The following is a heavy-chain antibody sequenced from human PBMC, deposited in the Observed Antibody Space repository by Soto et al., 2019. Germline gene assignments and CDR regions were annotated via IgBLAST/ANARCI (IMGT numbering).Heavy chain of an antibody. Sequence: QVHLQESGPGLVKPSETLSLTCTVSGGSISGYYWSWIRQSPEKGLEYIGYISYSGSTNYNPSLKSRVTTSLDTSKHPFSLQLSSVTAADTAIYYCASLNFDILTGYYAFDLWGQGTMVTVSS. CDR2: ISYSGST. J-gene: IGHJ3*01. CDR3: ASLNFDILTGYYAFDL. V-gene: IGHV4-59*08. D-gene: IGHD3-9*01. CDR1: GGSISGYY.